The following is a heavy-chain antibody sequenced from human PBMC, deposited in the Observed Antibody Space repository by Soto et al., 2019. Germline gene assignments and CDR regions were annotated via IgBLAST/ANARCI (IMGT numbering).Heavy chain of an antibody. Sequence: QVQLQESGPGLVKPSQTLSLTCTVSGGSISSGGYYWSWIRQHPGKGLEWIGYIFYSGTTYYNPSFKSRVTISVDTSKSQFSLRLSAVTAEDPAVYYCARSVDPWGQGTLVPFPS. J-gene: IGHJ5*02. CDR1: GGSISSGGYY. CDR2: IFYSGTT. CDR3: ARSVDP. V-gene: IGHV4-31*03.